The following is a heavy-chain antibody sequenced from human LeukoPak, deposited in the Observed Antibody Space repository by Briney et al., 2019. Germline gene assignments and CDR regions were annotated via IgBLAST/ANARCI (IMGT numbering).Heavy chain of an antibody. CDR2: ISGGGGST. V-gene: IGHV3-23*01. CDR3: AGQFADY. D-gene: IGHD5-24*01. J-gene: IGHJ4*02. CDR1: GFTFTSYS. Sequence: GGSLRLSCAASGFTFTSYSMNWVRQAPGKGLEWVSTISGGGGSTYYADSVKGRFTISRDNSKNTLYLQMNSLRAEDTAVYYCAGQFADYWGQGTLVTVSS.